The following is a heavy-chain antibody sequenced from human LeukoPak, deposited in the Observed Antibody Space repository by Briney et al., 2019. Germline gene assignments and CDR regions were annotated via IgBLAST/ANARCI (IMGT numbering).Heavy chain of an antibody. CDR3: ARLNEYSSSWTGY. CDR1: GFTFSSYA. Sequence: GGSLRISCAASGFTFSSYAMHWVRQAPGKGLEWVAVISYDGSNKYYADSVKGRFTISRDNSKNTLYLQMNSLRAEDTAVYYCARLNEYSSSWTGYWGQGTLVTVSS. J-gene: IGHJ4*02. D-gene: IGHD6-6*01. CDR2: ISYDGSNK. V-gene: IGHV3-30-3*01.